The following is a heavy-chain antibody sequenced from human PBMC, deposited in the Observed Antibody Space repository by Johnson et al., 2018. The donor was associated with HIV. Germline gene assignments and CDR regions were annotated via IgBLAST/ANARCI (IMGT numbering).Heavy chain of an antibody. CDR2: IRNDGSNK. CDR1: GFTFSTYG. V-gene: IGHV3-30*02. J-gene: IGHJ3*02. Sequence: QVQLVESGGGVVQPGGSLRLSCAASGFTFSTYGIHWVRQAPGKGLEWVAFIRNDGSNKYYADSVKGRFTISRDNARNTLYLQMNSLRADDTAVYYCAREGPSERAGFDIWGQGTMVTVSS. CDR3: AREGPSERAGFDI.